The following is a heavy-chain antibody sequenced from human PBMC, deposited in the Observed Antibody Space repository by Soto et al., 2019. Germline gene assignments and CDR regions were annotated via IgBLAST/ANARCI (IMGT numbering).Heavy chain of an antibody. V-gene: IGHV3-33*01. CDR1: GFTFSSYG. D-gene: IGHD3-10*01. Sequence: GCSLRLSCAASGFTFSSYGMHWVRQAPGKGLEWVAGIWYDGSNKYYADSVKGRFTISRDNSKNTLYLQMNSLRAEDTAVYYCASCRMVRGVIITSDNYYYYGMDVWGQGTTVTVSS. J-gene: IGHJ6*02. CDR3: ASCRMVRGVIITSDNYYYYGMDV. CDR2: IWYDGSNK.